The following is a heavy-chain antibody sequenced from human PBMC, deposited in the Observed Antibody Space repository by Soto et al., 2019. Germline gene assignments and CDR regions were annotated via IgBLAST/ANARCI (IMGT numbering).Heavy chain of an antibody. CDR3: ARVGAILTGYFWVFDY. CDR2: IWYDGSNK. CDR1: GFTFSSYG. J-gene: IGHJ4*02. V-gene: IGHV3-33*01. Sequence: GGSLRLSCAASGFTFSSYGMHWVRQAPGKGLEWVAVIWYDGSNKYYADSVKGRFTISRDNSKNTLYLQMNSLRAEDTAVYYCARVGAILTGYFWVFDYWGQGTLVTVSS. D-gene: IGHD3-9*01.